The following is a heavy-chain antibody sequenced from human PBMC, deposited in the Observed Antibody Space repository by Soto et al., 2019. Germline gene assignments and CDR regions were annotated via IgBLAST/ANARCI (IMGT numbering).Heavy chain of an antibody. Sequence: ASVKVSCKASGGTFSSYAISWVRQAPGQGLEWMGGIIPIFGTANYAQKFQGRVTITADESTSTAYMELSSLRSEDTAVYYCARVGTYYYDSSGWRYYYGMDVWGQGTTVTVSS. CDR1: GGTFSSYA. V-gene: IGHV1-69*13. CDR3: ARVGTYYYDSSGWRYYYGMDV. CDR2: IIPIFGTA. J-gene: IGHJ6*02. D-gene: IGHD3-22*01.